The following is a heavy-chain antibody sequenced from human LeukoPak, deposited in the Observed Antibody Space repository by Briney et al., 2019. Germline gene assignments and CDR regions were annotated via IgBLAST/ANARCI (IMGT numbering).Heavy chain of an antibody. CDR2: IKNKNEGGAS. CDR1: GFTFENVW. Sequence: PGGSLRLSCVVSGFTFENVWMNWVRQAPGKGLERVGRIKNKNEGGASHYAASVKDRFSISRDDSRTTLFLQMNSLKIEDTGVYYCTTGIDDGGGYWGQGTQVTVSS. D-gene: IGHD3-10*01. CDR3: TTGIDDGGGY. V-gene: IGHV3-15*07. J-gene: IGHJ4*02.